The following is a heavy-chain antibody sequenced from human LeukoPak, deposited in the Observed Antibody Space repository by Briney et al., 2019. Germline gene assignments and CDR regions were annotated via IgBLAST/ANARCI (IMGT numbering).Heavy chain of an antibody. CDR1: GYTFTRYG. CDR3: ARDYIGSYSSGRYFDY. CDR2: ISAYNGNT. V-gene: IGHV1-18*01. Sequence: GASVKVSCKASGYTFTRYGISWVRQAPGQGLEWMGWISAYNGNTNYAQKLQGRVTMTTDTSTSTAYMELRSLRSDDTAVYYCARDYIGSYSSGRYFDYWGQGTLVTVSS. J-gene: IGHJ4*02. D-gene: IGHD6-19*01.